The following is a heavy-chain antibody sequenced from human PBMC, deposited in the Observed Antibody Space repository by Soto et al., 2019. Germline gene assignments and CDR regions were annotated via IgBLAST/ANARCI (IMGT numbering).Heavy chain of an antibody. CDR3: ARPYGLYYSSHHDAFDI. Sequence: GESLKISCKGSGYSFTSYWIGWVRQMPGKGLEWMGIIYPGDSDTRYSPSFQGQVTISADKSISTAYLQWSSLKASDTAMYYWARPYGLYYSSHHDAFDIWGQGTMVTVSS. J-gene: IGHJ3*02. CDR2: IYPGDSDT. V-gene: IGHV5-51*01. CDR1: GYSFTSYW. D-gene: IGHD3-22*01.